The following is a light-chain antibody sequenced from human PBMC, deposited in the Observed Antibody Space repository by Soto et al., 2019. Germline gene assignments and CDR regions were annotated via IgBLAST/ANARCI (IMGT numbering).Light chain of an antibody. V-gene: IGLV2-14*01. CDR3: SSYTRSSTRV. Sequence: QSVLTQPAAVSGSPGQSITISCTGTSSDVGGYNYVSWYQQHPGKAPKLMIYEVSNRPSGVSNRFSGSKSGNTASLTIPGLQAEDEADYYCSSYTRSSTRVFGGGTKVTVL. CDR2: EVS. CDR1: SSDVGGYNY. J-gene: IGLJ2*01.